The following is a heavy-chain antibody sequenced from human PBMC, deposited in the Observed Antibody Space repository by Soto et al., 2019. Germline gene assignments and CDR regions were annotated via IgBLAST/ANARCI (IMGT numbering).Heavy chain of an antibody. D-gene: IGHD1-7*01. Sequence: EVQLLESGEGLVQPGGSLRLSCAASGFTFSSYAMSWVRQAPGKGLEWVSAISGSGGSTYYADSVKGRFTISRDNSKNTLYLQMNSLRAEDTAVYYCAKSLGWNYYTPVDYWGQGTLVTVSS. CDR2: ISGSGGST. J-gene: IGHJ4*02. CDR1: GFTFSSYA. V-gene: IGHV3-23*01. CDR3: AKSLGWNYYTPVDY.